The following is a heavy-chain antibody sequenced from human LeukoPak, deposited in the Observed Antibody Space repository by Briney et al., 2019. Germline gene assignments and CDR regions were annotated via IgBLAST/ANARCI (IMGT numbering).Heavy chain of an antibody. J-gene: IGHJ6*02. CDR3: ASRWELLGAYYYGMDV. D-gene: IGHD1-26*01. CDR2: ISSSSSYI. Sequence: GGSLRLSCAASGFTFSSYAMSWVRQAPGKGLEWVSSISSSSSYIYYADSVKGRFTISRDNAKNSLYLQMNSLRAEDTAVYYCASRWELLGAYYYGMDVWGQGTTVTVSS. V-gene: IGHV3-21*01. CDR1: GFTFSSYA.